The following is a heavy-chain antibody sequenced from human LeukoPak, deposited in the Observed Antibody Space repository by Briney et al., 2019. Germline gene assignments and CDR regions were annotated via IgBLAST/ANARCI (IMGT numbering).Heavy chain of an antibody. Sequence: SETLSLTCTVSGGSISSGGYYWSWIRQHPGKGLEWIGYIYYSGSTYYNPSLKSRVTISVDTSKNQFSLKLSSVTAADTAVYYCARGGPVYPLNDYWGQGTLVTVSS. CDR2: IYYSGST. D-gene: IGHD6-6*01. V-gene: IGHV4-31*03. J-gene: IGHJ4*02. CDR1: GGSISSGGYY. CDR3: ARGGPVYPLNDY.